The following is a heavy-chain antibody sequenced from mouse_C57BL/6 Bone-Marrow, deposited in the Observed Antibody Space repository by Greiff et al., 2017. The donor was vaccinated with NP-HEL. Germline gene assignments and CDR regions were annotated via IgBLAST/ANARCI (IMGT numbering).Heavy chain of an antibody. V-gene: IGHV5-4*01. CDR3: ARGDDYDEAY. CDR2: ISDGGCYT. Sequence: EVQRVESGGGLVKPGGSLKLSCAASGFTFSSYAMSWVRQTPEKRLEWVATISDGGCYTYSPDNVKGRFTISRDNAKNNQYLQRSQLKSEDTAMYYCARGDDYDEAYWGQGTLVTVSA. D-gene: IGHD2-4*01. CDR1: GFTFSSYA. J-gene: IGHJ3*01.